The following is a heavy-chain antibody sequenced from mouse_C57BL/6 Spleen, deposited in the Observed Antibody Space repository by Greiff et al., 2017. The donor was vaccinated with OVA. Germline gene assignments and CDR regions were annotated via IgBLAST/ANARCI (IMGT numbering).Heavy chain of an antibody. CDR1: GYAFTNYL. D-gene: IGHD1-1*01. V-gene: IGHV1-54*01. CDR2: INPGSGGP. CDR3: ARDYYGSRHWYFDV. J-gene: IGHJ1*03. Sequence: QVQLQQSGAELVRPGTSVKVSCKASGYAFTNYLIEWVKQRPGQGLEWIGVINPGSGGPNYNEKFKGKATLTADKSSSTAYMQLSSLTSEDSAVYFCARDYYGSRHWYFDVWGTGTTVTVSS.